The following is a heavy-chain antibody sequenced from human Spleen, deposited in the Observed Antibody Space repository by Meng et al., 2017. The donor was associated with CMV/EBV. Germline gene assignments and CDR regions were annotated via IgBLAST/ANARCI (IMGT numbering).Heavy chain of an antibody. CDR3: VTYQYDAGWTEDS. V-gene: IGHV1-69*10. CDR2: IIPILGLS. D-gene: IGHD6-19*01. Sequence: SVKVSCKASGGTFGSNALSWVRQAPGQGLEWMGGIIPILGLSTYAQRFQGRVTITADKSTGIGYMEVPSLRFDDTAVYYCVTYQYDAGWTEDSWGQGTLVTVSS. CDR1: GGTFGSNA. J-gene: IGHJ4*02.